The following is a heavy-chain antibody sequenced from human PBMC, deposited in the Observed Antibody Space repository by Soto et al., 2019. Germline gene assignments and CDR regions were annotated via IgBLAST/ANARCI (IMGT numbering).Heavy chain of an antibody. CDR2: IYPGDSDT. CDR3: ARLTHGSGSYHAEYFQH. D-gene: IGHD3-10*01. V-gene: IGHV5-51*01. J-gene: IGHJ1*01. Sequence: GESLKISCKGSGYSFTSYWIGWVRQMPGKGLEWMGIIYPGDSDTRYSPSFQGQVTFSANKSISTAYLQWGSLKASDTAMYYCARLTHGSGSYHAEYFQHWGQGTLVTVSS. CDR1: GYSFTSYW.